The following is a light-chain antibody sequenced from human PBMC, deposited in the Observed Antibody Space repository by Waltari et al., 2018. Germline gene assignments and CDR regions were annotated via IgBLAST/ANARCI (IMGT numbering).Light chain of an antibody. CDR3: LQCSNFPWT. Sequence: DIQMTQSPSSLSASVGDTVNITCRASQSISSCLDWYQQKPGKAPNLLIYKASSLQSGVPSRFSGSGSGTEFTLTISNLQPEDFATYYCLQCSNFPWTFGQGTKVEIK. V-gene: IGKV1-12*01. CDR1: QSISSC. J-gene: IGKJ1*01. CDR2: KAS.